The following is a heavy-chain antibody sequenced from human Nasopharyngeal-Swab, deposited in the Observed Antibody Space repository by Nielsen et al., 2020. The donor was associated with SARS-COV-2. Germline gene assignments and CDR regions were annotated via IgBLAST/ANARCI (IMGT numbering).Heavy chain of an antibody. D-gene: IGHD5-18*01. J-gene: IGHJ4*02. CDR2: IWYDGSNK. V-gene: IGHV3-33*01. CDR3: ARDGYGFDY. Sequence: GESLKIACAESGFTFSSYGMHWIRQAPGKGMEWVAVIWYDGSNKYYADSVKGRFTMSRDNSKNTLYLQMNSMRAEDTAVYYCARDGYGFDYWGQGTLVTVSS. CDR1: GFTFSSYG.